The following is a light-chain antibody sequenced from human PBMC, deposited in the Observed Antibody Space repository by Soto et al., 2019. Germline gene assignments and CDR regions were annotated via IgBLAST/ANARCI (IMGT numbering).Light chain of an antibody. CDR1: QSVSRS. Sequence: QLTQSPSSLSASVGDRVIITCRAGQSVSRSLNWYQQKTGQAPKLLIYAASTLHSGVPSRFSGSGSGTEFTLTISSLQPEDFATYYCQQANSFPLTFGGGTKVDIK. V-gene: IGKV1-39*01. CDR2: AAS. J-gene: IGKJ4*01. CDR3: QQANSFPLT.